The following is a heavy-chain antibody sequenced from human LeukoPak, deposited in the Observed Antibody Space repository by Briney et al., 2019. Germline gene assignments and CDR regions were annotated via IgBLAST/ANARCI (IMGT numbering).Heavy chain of an antibody. D-gene: IGHD1/OR15-1a*01. CDR1: GFNFKSGG. V-gene: IGHV3-30*18. CDR3: AKVGNSDTSHEVLDF. Sequence: GGSLRLSCAASGFNFKSGGMHWVRQAPGKGLEWVALISYDGSKKYFADAVRGRVTISRDNSKQTVYLHLNSLRPEDTALYYCAKVGNSDTSHEVLDFWSQGTMVTVSS. J-gene: IGHJ3*01. CDR2: ISYDGSKK.